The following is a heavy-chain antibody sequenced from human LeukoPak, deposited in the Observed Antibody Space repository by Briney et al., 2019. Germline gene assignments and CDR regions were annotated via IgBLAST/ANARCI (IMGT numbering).Heavy chain of an antibody. CDR2: IGGSGGST. CDR3: AKAGRDYGGNPYYFDY. J-gene: IGHJ4*02. Sequence: GGSLRLSCAASGFTFSSYAMSWVRQAPGKGLEWVSAIGGSGGSTFYADSVKGRFSISRDNSKNTLYLQMNSLRAEGTALYHCAKAGRDYGGNPYYFDYWGQGTLVTVSS. V-gene: IGHV3-23*01. D-gene: IGHD4-23*01. CDR1: GFTFSSYA.